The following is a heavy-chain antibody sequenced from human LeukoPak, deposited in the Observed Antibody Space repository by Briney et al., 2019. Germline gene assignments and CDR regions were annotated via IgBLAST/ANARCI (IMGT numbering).Heavy chain of an antibody. Sequence: PGGSLRLSCAASGFTLSSYAMSWVRQAPGKGLEWVSAISGSGGSTYYADSVKGRFTISRDNSKNTLYLQMNSLRAEDTAVYYCAKYPGVGPKYYYYYGMDVWGQGTTVTVSS. D-gene: IGHD1-26*01. CDR2: ISGSGGST. J-gene: IGHJ6*02. V-gene: IGHV3-23*01. CDR3: AKYPGVGPKYYYYYGMDV. CDR1: GFTLSSYA.